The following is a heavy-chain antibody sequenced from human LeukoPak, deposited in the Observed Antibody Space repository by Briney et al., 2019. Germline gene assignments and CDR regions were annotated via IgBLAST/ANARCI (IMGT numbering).Heavy chain of an antibody. CDR2: ISAYNGNT. J-gene: IGHJ6*03. CDR1: GYTFTSYG. CDR3: ARDGGSSWYHTYSYYYYYYMDV. D-gene: IGHD6-13*01. V-gene: IGHV1-18*01. Sequence: AVNVSCKASGYTFTSYGISWVRQAAGQGVEWMGWISAYNGNTKFAQKLQGRVTITTDTSTSTAYMELRSLRSDDTAVYYCARDGGSSWYHTYSYYYYYYMDVWGKGTTVTVSS.